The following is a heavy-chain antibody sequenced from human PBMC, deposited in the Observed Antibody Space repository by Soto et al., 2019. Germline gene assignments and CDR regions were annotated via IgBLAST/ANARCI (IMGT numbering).Heavy chain of an antibody. Sequence: EVQLVESGGGLVESGGSLRLSCAASGFTFKGAWMNWVRQGPGKGLEWVGRVKSKVNGETIHYAAPVQGRFTITRDDSRNTVYLQMNRLGTEETAMYYCSADLPDWGAYAFDYWCQGALVTVSS. J-gene: IGHJ4*02. CDR3: SADLPDWGAYAFDY. D-gene: IGHD3-16*01. CDR2: VKSKVNGETI. CDR1: GFTFKGAW. V-gene: IGHV3-15*07.